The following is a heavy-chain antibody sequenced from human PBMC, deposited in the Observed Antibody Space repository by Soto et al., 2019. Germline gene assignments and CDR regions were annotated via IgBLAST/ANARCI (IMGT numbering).Heavy chain of an antibody. V-gene: IGHV1-46*01. J-gene: IGHJ5*02. Sequence: GASVKVSCKASGYTFTSYYMHWVRQAPGQGLEWMGIINPSGGSTSYAQKFQGRVTMTRDTSTSTVYMELSSLRSEDTAVYYCARARVAGIGDRYWFGTWGQGTLVTVSS. CDR2: INPSGGST. D-gene: IGHD6-19*01. CDR1: GYTFTSYY. CDR3: ARARVAGIGDRYWFGT.